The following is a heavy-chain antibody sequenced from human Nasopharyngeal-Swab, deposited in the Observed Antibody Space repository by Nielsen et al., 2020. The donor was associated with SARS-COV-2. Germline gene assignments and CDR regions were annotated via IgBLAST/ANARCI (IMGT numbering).Heavy chain of an antibody. CDR2: ISYDGSNK. J-gene: IGHJ6*02. CDR3: AREESYYYGMDV. CDR1: GFTFSSYA. Sequence: GESLKISCAASGFTFSSYAMHWVRQAPGKGLEWVAVISYDGSNKYYADSVKGRFTISRDNSKNMLYLQMNSLRAEDTAVYYCAREESYYYGMDVWGQGTTVTVSS. V-gene: IGHV3-30-3*01.